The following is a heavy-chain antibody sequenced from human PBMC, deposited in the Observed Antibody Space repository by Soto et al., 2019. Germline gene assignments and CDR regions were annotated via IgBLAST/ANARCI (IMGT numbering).Heavy chain of an antibody. D-gene: IGHD2-2*01. CDR3: AKDRGGYCTSTSCYGGGSFDY. CDR1: GFTFSSYA. Sequence: GGSLRLSCAASGFTFSSYAMSWVRQAPGKGLEWVSSISGNGGSTYYADSVKGRFTTSRDNSKNTLYLQMNSLRAEDTAIYYCAKDRGGYCTSTSCYGGGSFDYWGHGTLVTVSS. V-gene: IGHV3-23*01. CDR2: ISGNGGST. J-gene: IGHJ4*01.